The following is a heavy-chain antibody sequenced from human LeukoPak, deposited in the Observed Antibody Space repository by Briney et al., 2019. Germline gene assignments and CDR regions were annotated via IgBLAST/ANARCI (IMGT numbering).Heavy chain of an antibody. J-gene: IGHJ4*02. D-gene: IGHD6-19*01. CDR2: INWNGAST. V-gene: IGHV3-20*04. CDR1: GFTFSTFA. Sequence: GGSLRLSCVASGFTFSTFAMIWVRQAPGKGLEWVSTINWNGASTGYADSVKGRFTISRDNAKNSLYLQMNSLRAEDTALYYCARDPSIYQAGIFEYWGQGTLVTVSS. CDR3: ARDPSIYQAGIFEY.